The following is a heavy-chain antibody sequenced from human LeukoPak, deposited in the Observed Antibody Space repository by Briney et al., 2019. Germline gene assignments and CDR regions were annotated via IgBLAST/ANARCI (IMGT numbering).Heavy chain of an antibody. D-gene: IGHD1-26*01. CDR1: GFTFSTYA. J-gene: IGHJ4*02. CDR2: ISTSGGRT. Sequence: GGSLRLSCAASGFTFSTYAMSWVRQAPGKGLEWVSGISTSGGRTFYADSVKGRFTLSRDNSKNTLYLQMNSLRAEDTAVYYCAKTSGGYWNYFDYWGQGTLVTVSS. CDR3: AKTSGGYWNYFDY. V-gene: IGHV3-23*01.